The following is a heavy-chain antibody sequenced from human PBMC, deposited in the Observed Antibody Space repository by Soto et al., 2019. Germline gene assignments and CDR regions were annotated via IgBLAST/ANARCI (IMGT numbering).Heavy chain of an antibody. CDR1: GFTFGDYA. J-gene: IGHJ5*02. D-gene: IGHD6-19*01. Sequence: GGSLILSCTASGFTFGDYAMSWFRQAPGKGLEWVGFIRSKAYGGTTEYAASVKGRFTISRDDSKSIAYLQMNSLKTEDTAVYYCTREDSIAVVNWFDPWGQGTLVTVSS. V-gene: IGHV3-49*03. CDR2: IRSKAYGGTT. CDR3: TREDSIAVVNWFDP.